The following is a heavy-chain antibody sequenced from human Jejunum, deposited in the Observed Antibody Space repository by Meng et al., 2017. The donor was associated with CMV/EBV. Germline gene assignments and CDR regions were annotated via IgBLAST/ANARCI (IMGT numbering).Heavy chain of an antibody. J-gene: IGHJ4*02. Sequence: SSSLNWWRWVRQPPGKSLEWIGEMSPTASSNYNPSLKSRVTMSVDRSKNQLSLKLTSVTAADTAIYYCARGRSTRTYSYRGTFDFWGQGTLVTVSS. CDR2: MSPTASS. V-gene: IGHV4-4*02. CDR3: ARGRSTRTYSYRGTFDF. CDR1: SSSLNW. D-gene: IGHD1-26*01.